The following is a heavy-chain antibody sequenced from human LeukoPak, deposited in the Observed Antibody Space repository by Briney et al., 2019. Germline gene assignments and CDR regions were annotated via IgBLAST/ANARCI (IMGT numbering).Heavy chain of an antibody. CDR1: GFTFSSYS. D-gene: IGHD2-2*01. CDR3: ARHSLPEARDIVVVPAAFNWFDP. V-gene: IGHV3-48*02. CDR2: ISSSSSTI. Sequence: GGSLRLSCAASGFTFSSYSMNWVRQAPGKGLEWVSYISSSSSTIYYADSMKGRFTISRDNAKNSLYLHMNSLRDEDTAVYYCARHSLPEARDIVVVPAAFNWFDPWGQGTLVTVSS. J-gene: IGHJ5*02.